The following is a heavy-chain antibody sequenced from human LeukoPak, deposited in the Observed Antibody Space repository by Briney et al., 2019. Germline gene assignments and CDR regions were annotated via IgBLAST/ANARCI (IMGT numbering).Heavy chain of an antibody. Sequence: GGSLRLSCAASGFTFSSYAMHWVRQAPGKGLEWVAVISYDGSNKYYADSVKGRFTISRDNSENTLYLQMNSLRAEDTAVYYCARDPAGYSSSWYPTYYYYGMDVWGQGTTVTVSS. CDR2: ISYDGSNK. CDR3: ARDPAGYSSSWYPTYYYYGMDV. D-gene: IGHD6-13*01. J-gene: IGHJ6*02. V-gene: IGHV3-30-3*01. CDR1: GFTFSSYA.